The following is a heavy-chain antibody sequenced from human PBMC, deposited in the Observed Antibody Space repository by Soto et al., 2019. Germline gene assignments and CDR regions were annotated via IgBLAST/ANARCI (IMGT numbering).Heavy chain of an antibody. CDR3: ASPAQSDFWSRYYSNWFDP. J-gene: IGHJ5*02. Sequence: SETLSLTCTVSGGSISRYYWSWIRQPPGKGLEWIGYIYYSGSTNYNPSLKSRVTISVDTSKNQFSLKLSSVTAADTAVYYCASPAQSDFWSRYYSNWFDPWGQGTLVTVSS. CDR1: GGSISRYY. D-gene: IGHD3-3*01. V-gene: IGHV4-59*12. CDR2: IYYSGST.